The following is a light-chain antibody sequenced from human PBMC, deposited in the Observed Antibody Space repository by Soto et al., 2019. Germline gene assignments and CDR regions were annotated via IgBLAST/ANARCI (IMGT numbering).Light chain of an antibody. Sequence: EIVLTQSPATLSSFPGGRVTLSCRASQAVNTRLAWYQHRPGQAPRLLIYLASNRAAGVTARFSGSGSGTDFTLTISDVEPVDFAVYYCPQPKIWPCTFGQGTK. CDR3: PQPKIWPCT. J-gene: IGKJ1*01. CDR2: LAS. CDR1: QAVNTR. V-gene: IGKV3-11*01.